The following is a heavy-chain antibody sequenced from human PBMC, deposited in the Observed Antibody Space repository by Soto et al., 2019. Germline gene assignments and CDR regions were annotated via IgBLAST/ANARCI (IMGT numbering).Heavy chain of an antibody. V-gene: IGHV3-64D*06. D-gene: IGHD3-22*01. J-gene: IGHJ4*02. Sequence: GGSLSLSCSASGFTFSIYAMHWVPLAPGKGLEYVSSISTNGGSTHYADSVKGRFTISRDNSKNTQYLQMSSLRAYDTAVYYCVKGEYYYDSSGYYPFDYWGQGT. CDR3: VKGEYYYDSSGYYPFDY. CDR2: ISTNGGST. CDR1: GFTFSIYA.